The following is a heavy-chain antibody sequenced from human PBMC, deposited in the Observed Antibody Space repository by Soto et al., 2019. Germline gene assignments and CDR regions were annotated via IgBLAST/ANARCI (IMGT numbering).Heavy chain of an antibody. D-gene: IGHD6-13*01. V-gene: IGHV1-18*01. CDR3: ARLAAAGTGMRY. Sequence: VQLVQSGAEVKRPGASVKVSCKTSGYTFSSYGINWVRQAPEEGLDWVGWISGSNDDTDYAQKFHGRVTLTTDTSTRTDYMELRSLSSDDTAVYYCARLAAAGTGMRYWGQGTQVTVSS. J-gene: IGHJ4*02. CDR2: ISGSNDDT. CDR1: GYTFSSYG.